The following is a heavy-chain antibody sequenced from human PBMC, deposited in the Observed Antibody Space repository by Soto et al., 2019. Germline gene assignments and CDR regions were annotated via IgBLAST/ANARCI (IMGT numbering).Heavy chain of an antibody. CDR1: GFTFSKYA. V-gene: IGHV3-30-3*01. J-gene: IGHJ4*02. CDR2: ISYDGSNK. D-gene: IGHD3-22*01. Sequence: QVQLVESGGGVVQPGTSLRLSCVASGFTFSKYAIHWVRQAPGKGLQWVAFISYDGSNKYYADSVKGRFTISRDNSNSTVYVEMNSLRADDTATYYCAREVRDWYDSSGFVYWGQGTLVTVSS. CDR3: AREVRDWYDSSGFVY.